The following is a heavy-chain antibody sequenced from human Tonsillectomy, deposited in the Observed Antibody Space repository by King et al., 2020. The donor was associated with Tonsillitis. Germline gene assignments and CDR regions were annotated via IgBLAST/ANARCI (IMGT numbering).Heavy chain of an antibody. CDR1: GFTFSSYW. D-gene: IGHD6-13*01. V-gene: IGHV3-7*03. CDR2: IKQDGSEK. J-gene: IGHJ4*02. Sequence: DVQLVESGGGLVQPGGSLRLSCAASGFTFSSYWMSWVRQAPGKGLEWVANIKQDGSEKYYVDSVKGRFTISRDNAKNSLYLQMNSLRAEDTAVYYCAREGAPAAGPAVWYWGQGTLVTVSS. CDR3: AREGAPAAGPAVWY.